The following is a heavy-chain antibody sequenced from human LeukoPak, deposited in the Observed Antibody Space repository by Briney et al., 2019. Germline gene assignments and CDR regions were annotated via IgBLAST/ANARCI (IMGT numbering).Heavy chain of an antibody. CDR1: GGSFSGYY. CDR2: INHSGST. D-gene: IGHD3-10*01. Sequence: SETLSLTCAVYGGSFSGYYWSWIRQPPGKGLEWIGEINHSGSTNYNPSLKSRVTISVDTSKNQFSLKLSSVTAADTAVYYCARRRSYIVPYDYWGQGTLVTVSS. J-gene: IGHJ4*02. V-gene: IGHV4-34*01. CDR3: ARRRSYIVPYDY.